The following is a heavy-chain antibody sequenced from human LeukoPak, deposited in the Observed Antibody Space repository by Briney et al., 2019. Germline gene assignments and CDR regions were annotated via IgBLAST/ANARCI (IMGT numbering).Heavy chain of an antibody. Sequence: SETLSLTCAVYGGSFSGYYWSWIRQPPGKGLEWIGEINHSGSTNYNPSLKSRVTISVDTSKNQFSLKLSPVTAADTAVYYCARGKLYYYYGMDVWGQGTTVTVSS. CDR1: GGSFSGYY. CDR3: ARGKLYYYYGMDV. CDR2: INHSGST. J-gene: IGHJ6*02. D-gene: IGHD1-26*01. V-gene: IGHV4-34*01.